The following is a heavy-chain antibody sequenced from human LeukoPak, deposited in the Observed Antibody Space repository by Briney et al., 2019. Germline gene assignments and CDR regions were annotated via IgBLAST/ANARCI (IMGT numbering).Heavy chain of an antibody. CDR2: IIPIFGTA. CDR1: GGTFSSYA. J-gene: IGHJ4*02. V-gene: IGHV1-69*05. D-gene: IGHD1-26*01. Sequence: SVKVSCKASGGTFSSYAISWVRQAPGQGLEWMGGIIPIFGTANYAQKFQGRVTITTDESTSTAYMELSSLRSEDTAVYYCARDFRGATEFDYWGQGTLVTVSS. CDR3: ARDFRGATEFDY.